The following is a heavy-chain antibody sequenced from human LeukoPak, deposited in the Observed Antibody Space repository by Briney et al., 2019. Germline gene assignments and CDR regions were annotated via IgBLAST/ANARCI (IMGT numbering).Heavy chain of an antibody. CDR1: GFTFTNYW. J-gene: IGHJ6*04. D-gene: IGHD3-10*02. CDR2: IYSGGST. V-gene: IGHV3-66*01. Sequence: GGSLRLSCAASGFTFTNYWMSWVRQAPGKGLEWVSVIYSGGSTYYADSVKGRFTISRDNAKNSLYLQMNSLRAEDTAVYYCAELGITMIGGVWGKGTTVTISS. CDR3: AELGITMIGGV.